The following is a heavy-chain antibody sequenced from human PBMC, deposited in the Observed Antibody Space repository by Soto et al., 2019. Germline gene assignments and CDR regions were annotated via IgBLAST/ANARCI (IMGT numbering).Heavy chain of an antibody. Sequence: PGGSLRLSCAASGFTFSGSGMHWVRQASGKGLEWVGRIRSKANNYATAYDASVKGRFTISRDDSKNTVYLHMSSLKTEDTAVYYCTPHGSFDNWGQGTLVTVSS. CDR3: TPHGSFDN. D-gene: IGHD3-10*01. J-gene: IGHJ4*02. CDR1: GFTFSGSG. V-gene: IGHV3-73*01. CDR2: IRSKANNYAT.